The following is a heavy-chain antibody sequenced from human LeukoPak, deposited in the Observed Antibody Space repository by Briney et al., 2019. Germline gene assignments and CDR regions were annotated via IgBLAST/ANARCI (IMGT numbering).Heavy chain of an antibody. V-gene: IGHV3-21*01. D-gene: IGHD4-11*01. J-gene: IGHJ6*02. CDR3: ARDPQNYSYLHYYYYYGMDV. Sequence: PGGPLGLSCAASGFTFSGYARSGFPKAPGKGLEWVSSISSSSSNIYYADSVKGRFTISRDNAKNSLYLQMNSLRAEDTAVYYCARDPQNYSYLHYYYYYGMDVWGQGTTVTVSS. CDR1: GFTFSGYA. CDR2: ISSSSSNI.